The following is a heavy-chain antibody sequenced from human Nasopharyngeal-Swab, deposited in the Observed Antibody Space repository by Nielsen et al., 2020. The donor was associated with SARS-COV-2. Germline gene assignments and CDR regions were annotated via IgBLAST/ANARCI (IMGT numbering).Heavy chain of an antibody. CDR3: ARQSGIYLGFKACWFDP. CDR2: IYYSGRT. Sequence: SETLSLTCTVSGGSISSGGYYWSWIRQHPGKGLEWIGYIYYSGRTYYNPSLKSRVNISVDTSKNQFSLKLSSVTAADTAVYYCARQSGIYLGFKACWFDPWGQGTLVTVSS. J-gene: IGHJ5*02. D-gene: IGHD6-13*01. CDR1: GGSISSGGYY. V-gene: IGHV4-31*03.